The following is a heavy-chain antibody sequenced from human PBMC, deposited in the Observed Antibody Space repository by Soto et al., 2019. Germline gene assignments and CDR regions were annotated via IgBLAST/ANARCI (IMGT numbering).Heavy chain of an antibody. J-gene: IGHJ4*02. D-gene: IGHD3-3*01. CDR3: SSLIGVHPLRCY. Sequence: QVPLVQSGAEVQKPGASVKMSCKASGYSFTSYFMHWVRQAPGQVPEWMGIIDPDGGSTTYAQTFHGRGTMTTETSTRTVYVGLRSLRSAYTAVYYCSSLIGVHPLRCYWGQGPLATLAS. V-gene: IGHV1-46*01. CDR2: IDPDGGST. CDR1: GYSFTSYF.